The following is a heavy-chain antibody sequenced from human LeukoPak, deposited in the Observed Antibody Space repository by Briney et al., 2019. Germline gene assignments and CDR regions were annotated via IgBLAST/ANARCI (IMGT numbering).Heavy chain of an antibody. V-gene: IGHV3-33*01. CDR1: GFAFSTYA. D-gene: IGHD2-15*01. J-gene: IGHJ3*02. CDR2: IWYDGSNK. CDR3: ARGAYCSDDSCPGAFDI. Sequence: HPGGSLRLSCAASGFAFSTYAMYWVRQAPGKGLEWVTVIWYDGSNKYYADSVKGRFTISRDNSKNTLYLQMNSLRAEDTAVYYCARGAYCSDDSCPGAFDIWGEGTMVTLSS.